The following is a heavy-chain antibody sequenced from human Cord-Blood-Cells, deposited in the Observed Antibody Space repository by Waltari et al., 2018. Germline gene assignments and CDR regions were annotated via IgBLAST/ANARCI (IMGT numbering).Heavy chain of an antibody. J-gene: IGHJ3*02. CDR2: VDPEDXXT. CDR3: ATXGGYYYDSSGSPGAFDI. D-gene: IGHD3-22*01. V-gene: IGHV1-24*01. Sequence: QVXLVQSGAEVKKPXASVKVSXKVSGYTLTHLPMXWVRQPPENGLEWMGGVDPEDXXTXYAQKFQGRVTMTEDTSTDTAYMELSSLRSEDTAVYYCATXGGYYYDSSGSPGAFDIWGQGTMVTVSS. CDR1: GYTLTHLP.